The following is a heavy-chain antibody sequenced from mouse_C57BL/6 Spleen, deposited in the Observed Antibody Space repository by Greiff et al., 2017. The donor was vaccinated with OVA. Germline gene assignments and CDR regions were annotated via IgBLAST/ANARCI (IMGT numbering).Heavy chain of an antibody. CDR2: IHPDSGST. D-gene: IGHD2-2*01. Sequence: VKLVESGAELVKPGASVKLSCKASGYTFTSYWMHWVKQRPGQGLEWIGMIHPDSGSTNYNEKFKSKATLTVDKSSSTAYMQLSSLTSEDSAVDYCAREGDCDGYDHGFAYWGQGTLVTVSA. J-gene: IGHJ3*01. CDR1: GYTFTSYW. CDR3: AREGDCDGYDHGFAY. V-gene: IGHV1-64*01.